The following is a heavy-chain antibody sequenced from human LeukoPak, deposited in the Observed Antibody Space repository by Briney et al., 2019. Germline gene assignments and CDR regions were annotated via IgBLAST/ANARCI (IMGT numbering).Heavy chain of an antibody. Sequence: ASVKVSCKASGYTFTSYAIHWVRQAPGQRLEWMGWINAGNGKTKYSQKLQGRVTIIRDTSASTVYMELSSLRSEDTAVYYCARTLYDSSGYYFHYWGQGTLVTVSS. J-gene: IGHJ4*02. D-gene: IGHD3-22*01. CDR3: ARTLYDSSGYYFHY. CDR2: INAGNGKT. V-gene: IGHV1-3*01. CDR1: GYTFTSYA.